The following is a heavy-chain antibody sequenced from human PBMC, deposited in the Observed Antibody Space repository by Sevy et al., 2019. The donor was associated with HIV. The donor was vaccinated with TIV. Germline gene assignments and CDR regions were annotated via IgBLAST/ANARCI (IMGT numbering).Heavy chain of an antibody. J-gene: IGHJ6*04. CDR1: GFTFSSYA. D-gene: IGHD3-10*01. CDR3: AKRYYGSKDV. V-gene: IGHV3-23*01. CDR2: ISGSGGST. Sequence: GGSLRLSCAASGFTFSSYAMSWVRQAPGKGLEWGSAISGSGGSTYYADPVKGRFTISRDNSKNTLYLQMNSLRAEDTAVYYCAKRYYGSKDVWGKGTTVTVSS.